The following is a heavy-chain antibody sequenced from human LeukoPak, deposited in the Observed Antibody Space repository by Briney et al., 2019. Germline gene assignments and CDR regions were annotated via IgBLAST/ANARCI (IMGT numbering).Heavy chain of an antibody. D-gene: IGHD6-19*01. CDR1: GFTFSSYG. J-gene: IGHJ4*02. CDR2: IRYDGSNK. Sequence: SGGSLRLSCAASGFTFSSYGMHWVRQAPGKGLEWVAFIRYDGSNKYYADSVKGRFTISRDNSKNTLYLQMNSLRAEDTAVYYCAREVWLGFDYWGQGTLVTVSS. CDR3: AREVWLGFDY. V-gene: IGHV3-30*02.